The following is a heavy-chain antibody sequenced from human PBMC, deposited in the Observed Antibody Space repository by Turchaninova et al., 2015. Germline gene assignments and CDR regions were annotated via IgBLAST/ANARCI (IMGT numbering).Heavy chain of an antibody. V-gene: IGHV4-38-2*01. CDR2: IYHSEST. J-gene: IGHJ3*02. CDR1: GYSINSGSN. D-gene: IGHD6-13*01. CDR3: ARPYRSSWYGAFDI. Sequence: QVQLQASGPGLVKPSETLSPTCDVSGYSINSGSNWGWIRQPPGKGLAWIGSIYHSESTKYNPSLKSRVTISVDTSKNQFSLKLISVTAADTAVYYCARPYRSSWYGAFDIWGQGTMVTVSS.